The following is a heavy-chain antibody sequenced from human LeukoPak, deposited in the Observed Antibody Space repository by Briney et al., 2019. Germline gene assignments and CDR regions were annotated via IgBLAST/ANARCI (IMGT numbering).Heavy chain of an antibody. J-gene: IGHJ3*02. Sequence: GGSLRLSCATSGFIVSDNYMTWVRQAPGKGLERVSVIYRGGSTYYAESVKGRFTISRDNSKNMVYLQMYSLRVEDTAVYYGARGGGYGSGNHYRGGAFDIWGQGTMVTVSS. CDR3: ARGGGYGSGNHYRGGAFDI. D-gene: IGHD3-10*01. CDR1: GFIVSDNY. CDR2: IYRGGST. V-gene: IGHV3-53*01.